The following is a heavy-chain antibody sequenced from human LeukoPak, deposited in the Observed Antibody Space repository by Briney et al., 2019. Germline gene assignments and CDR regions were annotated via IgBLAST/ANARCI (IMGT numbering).Heavy chain of an antibody. CDR1: GFTFSDYY. D-gene: IGHD2-21*02. CDR3: ARTYCAEDCSIRYFDY. V-gene: IGHV3-11*01. J-gene: IGHJ4*02. Sequence: PGGSLRLSCAASGFTFSDYYMSWIRQAPGKGLEWVSYISSSGSTIYYADSVKGRFTISRDNAKNSLYLQMNSLRAEDTAVYYCARTYCAEDCSIRYFDYWGQGTLVTVSS. CDR2: ISSSGSTI.